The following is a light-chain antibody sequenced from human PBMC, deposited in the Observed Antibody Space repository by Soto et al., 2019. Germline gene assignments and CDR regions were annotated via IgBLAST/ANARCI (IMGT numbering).Light chain of an antibody. CDR1: QSVSSNY. J-gene: IGKJ1*01. CDR2: GAS. Sequence: EIVLTQSPGTLSLSPRERATLSCRASQSVSSNYLAWYQHKPGQAPRLLIYGASSRAPGIPDRFSGSGSGTEFTLTISRLEPEDFAVYYGQQYAASPRTFGQGTQVEVK. V-gene: IGKV3-20*01. CDR3: QQYAASPRT.